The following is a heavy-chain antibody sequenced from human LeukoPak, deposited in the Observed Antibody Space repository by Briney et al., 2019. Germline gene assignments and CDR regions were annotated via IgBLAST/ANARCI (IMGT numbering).Heavy chain of an antibody. Sequence: ASVTLSRKGSGSTFTGCDIHWVRMPPGQGLGLMGCINLNSGGTTYAQKFEGSVTMTRDTSISTAYMELSRVRSDHTAVYYCAIVPVVPGVKNYPYLGIDVWGQGTTVTVPS. V-gene: IGHV1-2*02. CDR1: GSTFTGCD. CDR2: INLNSGGT. CDR3: AIVPVVPGVKNYPYLGIDV. J-gene: IGHJ6*02. D-gene: IGHD2-2*01.